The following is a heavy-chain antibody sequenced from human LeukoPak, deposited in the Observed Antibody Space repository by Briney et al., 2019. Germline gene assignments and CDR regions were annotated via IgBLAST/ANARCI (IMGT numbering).Heavy chain of an antibody. J-gene: IGHJ6*02. CDR3: ARDYCSSTSCFYYYYGMDV. CDR2: MNPNSGNT. CDR1: GYTFTSYD. V-gene: IGHV1-8*01. Sequence: EASVQVSCKASGYTFTSYDINWVRQATGQGLEWMGWMNPNSGNTGYAQKFQGRVTMTRNTSISTAYMELSSLRSEDTAVYYCARDYCSSTSCFYYYYGMDVWGQGTTVTVSS. D-gene: IGHD2-2*01.